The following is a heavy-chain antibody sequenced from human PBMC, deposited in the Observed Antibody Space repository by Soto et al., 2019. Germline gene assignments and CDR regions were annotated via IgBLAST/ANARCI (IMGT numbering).Heavy chain of an antibody. J-gene: IGHJ5*01. V-gene: IGHV3-30*18. CDR3: AKPYPPDS. CDR1: GFRFETHG. CDR2: ISYDGSNG. Sequence: GGSLRLSCAASGFRFETHGMHWVRQAPGKGLEWVSLISYDGSNGYYADSVKGRFTISRDNTRNTLHLEMNSLTPEDTAIYYCAKPYPPDSWGQGTLVTVSS.